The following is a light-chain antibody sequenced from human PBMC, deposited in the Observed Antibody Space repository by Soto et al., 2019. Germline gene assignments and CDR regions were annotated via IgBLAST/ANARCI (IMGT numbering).Light chain of an antibody. CDR1: QSVLFSSTTENV. CDR2: CAS. CDR3: QQCYSHLWT. V-gene: IGKV4-1*01. J-gene: IGKJ1*01. Sequence: IVMTQSPASPPMPLCETAAIKCKSSQSVLFSSTTENVLGWYQQRPEQHHKLLIYCASTRVSWVPDRFGGSGSATVCTLTITNLQAEDMGLWYCQQCYSHLWTLGQGTKVEI.